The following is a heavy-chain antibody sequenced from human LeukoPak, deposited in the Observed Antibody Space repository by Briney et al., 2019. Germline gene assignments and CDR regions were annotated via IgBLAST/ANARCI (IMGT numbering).Heavy chain of an antibody. Sequence: GGSLRLSCAASGFTFSDHYMEWVRQAPGKGLEWVGRTRSKANSYTTEYAASVKGRFTISRDDSKNSLYLQMNSLKTDDTAVYYCAAIAARPGVDYWGQGTLVTVSS. CDR3: AAIAARPGVDY. D-gene: IGHD6-6*01. V-gene: IGHV3-72*01. CDR1: GFTFSDHY. J-gene: IGHJ4*02. CDR2: TRSKANSYTT.